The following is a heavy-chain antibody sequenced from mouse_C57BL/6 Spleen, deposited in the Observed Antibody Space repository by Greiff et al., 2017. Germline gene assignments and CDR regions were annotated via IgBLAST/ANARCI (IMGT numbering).Heavy chain of an antibody. Sequence: VQLQQSGAELVRPGASVKLSCTASGFNFKDDYMHWVKQRPEQGLEWIGWIDPENGDTEYASKFQGKATITADTSSNTAYLQLSSLTSEDAAAYYCTSLSAPHAMDYWGQGTSVTVSS. D-gene: IGHD6-1*01. CDR1: GFNFKDDY. CDR3: TSLSAPHAMDY. V-gene: IGHV14-4*01. J-gene: IGHJ4*01. CDR2: IDPENGDT.